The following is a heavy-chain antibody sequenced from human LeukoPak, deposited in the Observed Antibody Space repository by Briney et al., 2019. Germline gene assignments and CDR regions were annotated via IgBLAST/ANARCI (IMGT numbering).Heavy chain of an antibody. Sequence: SETLSLTCTVSGGSISSGGYYWSWIRQPPGKGLEWIGYIYHSGSTYYNPSLKSRVTMSVDTSKNQFSLKLSSVTAADTAVYYCARAGYEVVPASSSRRGHKGWFDPWGQGTLVTVSS. CDR1: GGSISSGGYY. CDR2: IYHSGST. D-gene: IGHD2-2*01. J-gene: IGHJ5*02. CDR3: ARAGYEVVPASSSRRGHKGWFDP. V-gene: IGHV4-30-2*01.